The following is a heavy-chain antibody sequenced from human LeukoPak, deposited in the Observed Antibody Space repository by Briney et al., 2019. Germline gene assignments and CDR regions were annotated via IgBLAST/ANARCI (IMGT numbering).Heavy chain of an antibody. CDR3: ARGKYDSSGYPLLGFDY. CDR1: GFTFSSYW. V-gene: IGHV3-7*01. CDR2: IKQDGSEK. Sequence: GGSLRLSCAASGFTFSSYWMSWVRQAPGKGLEWVANIKQDGSEKKYVDSVKGRFTISRDNAKKSLYLQMNSLRAEDTAVYYCARGKYDSSGYPLLGFDYWGQGTLVTVSS. D-gene: IGHD3-22*01. J-gene: IGHJ4*02.